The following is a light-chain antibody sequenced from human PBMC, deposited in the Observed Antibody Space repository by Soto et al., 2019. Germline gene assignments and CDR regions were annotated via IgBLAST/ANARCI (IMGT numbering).Light chain of an antibody. CDR3: QTWGTGIHV. CDR1: SGHSSYD. CDR2: LNSDGSH. V-gene: IGLV4-69*01. Sequence: QSVLTQSPSASASLGASVKLTCTLSSGHSSYDIAWHQQQPEKGPRYLMKLNSDGSHSKGDGIPDRFSGSSSGAERYLTISRLQSEDEADYYCQTWGTGIHVFGTGTKLTVL. J-gene: IGLJ1*01.